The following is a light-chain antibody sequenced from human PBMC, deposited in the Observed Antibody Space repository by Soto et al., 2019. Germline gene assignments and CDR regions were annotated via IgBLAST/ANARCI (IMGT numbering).Light chain of an antibody. CDR1: QSVDSSF. CDR3: KQYVSSVT. Sequence: EIVLTQSPGSLSLSPGERATLSCRASQSVDSSFFAWYQQKPGQAPRLLIYGASNRATGIPDRFSGRGSGTDFTLTITGLEPADFAVYYCKQYVSSVTFGQGTKVEIK. CDR2: GAS. J-gene: IGKJ1*01. V-gene: IGKV3-20*01.